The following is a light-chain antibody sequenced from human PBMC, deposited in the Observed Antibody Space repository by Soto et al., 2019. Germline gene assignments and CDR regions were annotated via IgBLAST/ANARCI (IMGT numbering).Light chain of an antibody. CDR3: QHYSVFPLT. J-gene: IGKJ4*01. Sequence: DIQMTQFPSTLSASVGDRVTITCRASESISSWLAWYQQKPGKAPKLLIYKASTLQSGVPSRFTGSGSGTEFTLTISSLQPDDFATYYCQHYSVFPLTFGGGTKVEIK. CDR1: ESISSW. V-gene: IGKV1-5*03. CDR2: KAS.